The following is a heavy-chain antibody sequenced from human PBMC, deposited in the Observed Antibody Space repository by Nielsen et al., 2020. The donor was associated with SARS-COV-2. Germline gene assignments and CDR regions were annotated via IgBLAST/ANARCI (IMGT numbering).Heavy chain of an antibody. D-gene: IGHD6-19*01. Sequence: SVKVSCKASGGTFSSYAISWVRQAPGQGLEWMGGIIPIFGTANYAQKFQGRVTITADESTSTAYMELSSLRSEDTAVCYCARERWLVHAFDIWGQGTMVTVSS. CDR3: ARERWLVHAFDI. CDR1: GGTFSSYA. J-gene: IGHJ3*02. V-gene: IGHV1-69*13. CDR2: IIPIFGTA.